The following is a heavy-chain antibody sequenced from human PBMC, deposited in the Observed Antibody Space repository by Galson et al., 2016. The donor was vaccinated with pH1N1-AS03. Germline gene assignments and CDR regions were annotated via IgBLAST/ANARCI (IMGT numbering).Heavy chain of an antibody. CDR1: GVTFSYYW. V-gene: IGHV3-74*03. Sequence: SLRFSCAASGVTFSYYWMHWVRQAPGKGLVWVSGINSDGSGTMYADSVKGRFTISRDNAKNTLYLQMNSLRAEDTAIYYCSRDPRTAFDIWGQGTTVTVSS. CDR3: SRDPRTAFDI. CDR2: INSDGSGT. J-gene: IGHJ3*02.